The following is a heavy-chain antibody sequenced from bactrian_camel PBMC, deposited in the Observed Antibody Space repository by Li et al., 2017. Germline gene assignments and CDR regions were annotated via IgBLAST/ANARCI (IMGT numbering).Heavy chain of an antibody. D-gene: IGHD1*01. Sequence: DVQLVESGGGSVQAGGSLRLSCVASGFTYASRLCMGWFRQAPGKEREMVAAAYRDDGNPQYADSVKGRFTVSQDNAKKSLILQMNSLKPDDTAVYYCAANAANPWSIWCANNDYTYWSQGTQVTVS. CDR1: GFTYASRLC. J-gene: IGHJ4*01. CDR3: AANAANPWSIWCANNDYTY. V-gene: IGHV3S31*01. CDR2: AYRDDGNP.